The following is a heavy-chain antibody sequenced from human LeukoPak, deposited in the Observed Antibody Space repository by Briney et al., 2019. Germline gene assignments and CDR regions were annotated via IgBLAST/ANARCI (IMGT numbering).Heavy chain of an antibody. Sequence: PGGSLRLSCAASGDSSSIDWMCWVRQAPGKGLEWVANINQDGSEKYYVDSVKSRFTISRDKAKNSLYLRMNSLRAEEKAVFYCAGDADSSYWRYWGQGTLVTVSS. CDR2: INQDGSEK. CDR1: GDSSSIDW. D-gene: IGHD6-6*01. CDR3: AGDADSSYWRY. V-gene: IGHV3-7*04. J-gene: IGHJ4*02.